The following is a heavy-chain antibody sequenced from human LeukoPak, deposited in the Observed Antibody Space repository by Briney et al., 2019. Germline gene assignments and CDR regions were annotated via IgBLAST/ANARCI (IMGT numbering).Heavy chain of an antibody. V-gene: IGHV3-21*01. CDR3: ARSYRHGGSGWYEGAFDI. D-gene: IGHD6-19*01. J-gene: IGHJ3*02. CDR2: ISSSSSYI. CDR1: GFTFSSYS. Sequence: PGGSLRLSCAASGFTFSSYSMNWVRQAPGKGLEWVSSISSSSSYIYYADSVKGRFTISRDNAKNSLYLQMNSLRAEDTAVYYCARSYRHGGSGWYEGAFDIWGQGTMVTVSS.